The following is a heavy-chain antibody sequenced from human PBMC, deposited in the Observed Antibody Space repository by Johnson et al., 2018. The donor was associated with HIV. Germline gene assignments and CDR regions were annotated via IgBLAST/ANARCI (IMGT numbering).Heavy chain of an antibody. CDR2: IWYDGSNK. D-gene: IGHD6-19*01. Sequence: QVQLVESGGGVVQPGRSLRLSCAASGFTFSSYGMHWVRQAPGKGLEWVAVIWYDGSNKYYADSVKGRFTISRDNSKNTLYLQMNSLRAEDTAVYYCAKGVGSGWYFEIGDDAFDIWGQGTMVTVSS. CDR1: GFTFSSYG. CDR3: AKGVGSGWYFEIGDDAFDI. V-gene: IGHV3-33*06. J-gene: IGHJ3*02.